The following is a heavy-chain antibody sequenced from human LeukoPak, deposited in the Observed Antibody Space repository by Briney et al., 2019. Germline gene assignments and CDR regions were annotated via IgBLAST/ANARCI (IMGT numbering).Heavy chain of an antibody. V-gene: IGHV3-48*04. J-gene: IGHJ3*02. D-gene: IGHD6-6*01. CDR2: ISSSGNTI. Sequence: GGSLRLSCAASGFTFSTYWMAWVRQAPGKGLEWVSYISSSGNTISYADSVKGRFTISRDNAKNSLYLQVISLRAEDTAVYYCARGPSIAARYDAFDIWGQGTMVTVSS. CDR3: ARGPSIAARYDAFDI. CDR1: GFTFSTYW.